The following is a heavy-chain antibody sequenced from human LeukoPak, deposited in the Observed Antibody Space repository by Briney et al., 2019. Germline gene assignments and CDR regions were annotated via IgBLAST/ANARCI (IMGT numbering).Heavy chain of an antibody. V-gene: IGHV4-39*02. CDR2: IYYSGST. CDR3: ARDLIWNWFDP. D-gene: IGHD3-3*01. Sequence: SETLSLTCTVSGGSISSSSYYWGWIRQPPGKGLEWIGSIYYSGSTYYNPSLKSRVTISVDTSKNQFSLKLSSVTAADTAVYYCARDLIWNWFDPWGQGTLVTVSS. J-gene: IGHJ5*02. CDR1: GGSISSSSYY.